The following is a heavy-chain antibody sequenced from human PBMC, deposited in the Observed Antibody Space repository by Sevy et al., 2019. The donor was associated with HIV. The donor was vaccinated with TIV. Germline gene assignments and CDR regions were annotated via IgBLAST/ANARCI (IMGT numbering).Heavy chain of an antibody. J-gene: IGHJ6*02. D-gene: IGHD3-22*01. CDR2: IWYDGSNK. Sequence: GGSLRLSCAASGFTFSSYGMHWVRQAPGKGLEWVAVIWYDGSNKYYADSVKGRFTISRDNSKNTLYLQMNSLRAEDTAVYYWARGFYYDSSGYYGDYGMDVWGQGTTVTVSS. V-gene: IGHV3-33*01. CDR3: ARGFYYDSSGYYGDYGMDV. CDR1: GFTFSSYG.